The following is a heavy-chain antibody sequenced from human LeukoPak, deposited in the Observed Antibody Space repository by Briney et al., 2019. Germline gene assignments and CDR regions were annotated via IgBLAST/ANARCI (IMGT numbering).Heavy chain of an antibody. CDR1: GFTFSSYA. D-gene: IGHD3-22*01. V-gene: IGHV3-23*01. J-gene: IGHJ4*02. Sequence: PGGSLRLSCAASGFTFSSYAMSWVRQAPGKGLEWVSAISGSGGSTYYADSVKGRFTISRDNSKNTLYLQMNSLRAEDTAVYYCAKEFNWGDYYDSSGYPFDYWGQGTLVTVSS. CDR3: AKEFNWGDYYDSSGYPFDY. CDR2: ISGSGGST.